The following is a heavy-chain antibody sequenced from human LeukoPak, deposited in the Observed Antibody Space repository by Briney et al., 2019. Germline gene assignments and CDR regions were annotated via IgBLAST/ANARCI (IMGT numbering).Heavy chain of an antibody. CDR2: INPNSGGT. D-gene: IGHD2-21*01. CDR3: ARWAYCGGDCYFYYYHMDV. CDR1: GYTFTGYY. J-gene: IGHJ6*03. Sequence: ASVKVSCKASGYTFTGYYMHWVRQAPGQGPEWMGWINPNSGGTNYAQKFQGRVTMTRDTSISTAYMELSSLRSDDTAVYYCARWAYCGGDCYFYYYHMDVWGKGTTVTVSS. V-gene: IGHV1-2*02.